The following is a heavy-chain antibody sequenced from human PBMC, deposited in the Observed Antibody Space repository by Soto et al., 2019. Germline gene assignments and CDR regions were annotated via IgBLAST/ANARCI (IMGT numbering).Heavy chain of an antibody. D-gene: IGHD6-13*01. CDR1: GFTFSSHA. V-gene: IGHV3-23*01. J-gene: IGHJ4*02. CDR3: AKVSSSWYAGFFDL. Sequence: GGSLRLSCTASGFTFSSHAMTWVRQAPGKGLEWVSGLSDSGGSIYYADSVKGRFTIFRDNSMKTLYLQMNTLRAEDTAVYYCAKVSSSWYAGFFDLWGQGTLVTVSS. CDR2: LSDSGGSI.